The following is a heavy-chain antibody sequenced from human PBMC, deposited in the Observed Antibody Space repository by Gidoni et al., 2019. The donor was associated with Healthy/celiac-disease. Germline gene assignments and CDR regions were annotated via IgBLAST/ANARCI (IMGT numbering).Heavy chain of an antibody. CDR3: ARQRRLEWLSNFDY. Sequence: QLQLQESGPGLVKPSETLSLTCTVSGGSISSSSYYWGWIRQPPGKGLEWIGSIYYSGSTYYNPSLKSRVTISVDTSKNQFSLKLSSVTAADTAVYYCARQRRLEWLSNFDYWGQGTLVTVSS. CDR2: IYYSGST. D-gene: IGHD3-3*01. CDR1: GGSISSSSYY. J-gene: IGHJ4*02. V-gene: IGHV4-39*01.